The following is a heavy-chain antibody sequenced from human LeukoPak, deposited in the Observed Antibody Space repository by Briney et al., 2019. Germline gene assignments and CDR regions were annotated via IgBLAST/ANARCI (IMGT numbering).Heavy chain of an antibody. D-gene: IGHD3-22*01. CDR2: INPNSGGT. CDR1: GYTFTGYY. Sequence: ASVKVSCKASGYTFTGYYMHWVRQAPGQGLEWRGWINPNSGGTNYAQKFQGRVTMTRDTSISTAYMELSRLRSDDTAVYYCARDDLRVYYYDSSGYYSHAFDIWGQGTMVTVSS. CDR3: ARDDLRVYYYDSSGYYSHAFDI. V-gene: IGHV1-2*02. J-gene: IGHJ3*02.